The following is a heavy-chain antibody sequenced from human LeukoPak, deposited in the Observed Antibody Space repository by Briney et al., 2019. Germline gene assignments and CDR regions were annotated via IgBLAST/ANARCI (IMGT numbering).Heavy chain of an antibody. J-gene: IGHJ4*02. D-gene: IGHD3-10*01. V-gene: IGHV5-51*01. CDR1: GYSFTSYW. CDR3: ARHGWFGKLPFDY. Sequence: GESLKISCKGSGYSFTSYWIGWVRQMPGKGLEWMGIIYPGDSDTRYSPSFQGQVTISADKSISTAYLQWSSLKASDTALIYCARHGWFGKLPFDYWGQGTLVTVSS. CDR2: IYPGDSDT.